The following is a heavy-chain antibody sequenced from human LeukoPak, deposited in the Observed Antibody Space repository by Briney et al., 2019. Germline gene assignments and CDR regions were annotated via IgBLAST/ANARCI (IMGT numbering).Heavy chain of an antibody. CDR1: GFTFSSYA. Sequence: GGSLRLSCAASGFTFSSYAMSWVRQAPGKGLEWVSAISGSGGSTYYADSVKGRFTISRDNSKNTLYLQMNSLRAEDTAVYYCAREGYSYGLGPYGMDVWGKGTTVTVSS. CDR3: AREGYSYGLGPYGMDV. CDR2: ISGSGGST. V-gene: IGHV3-23*01. D-gene: IGHD5-18*01. J-gene: IGHJ6*04.